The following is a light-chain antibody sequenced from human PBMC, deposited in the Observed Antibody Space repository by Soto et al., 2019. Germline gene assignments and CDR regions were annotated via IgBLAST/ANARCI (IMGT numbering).Light chain of an antibody. CDR2: GAS. Sequence: EIQLTQSPATLSLSPGDRATISCRASQSVSSYLAWYHQKPGQAPRLLIYGASTRATGIPARFSGSGSGTEFTLTINSLQSEDFAGYYCQQYNNWPRTFGEGTKVDI. CDR3: QQYNNWPRT. J-gene: IGKJ1*01. V-gene: IGKV3-15*01. CDR1: QSVSSY.